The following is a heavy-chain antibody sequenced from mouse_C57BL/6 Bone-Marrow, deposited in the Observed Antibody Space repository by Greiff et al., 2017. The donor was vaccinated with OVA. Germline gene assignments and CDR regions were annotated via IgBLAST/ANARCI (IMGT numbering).Heavy chain of an antibody. D-gene: IGHD4-1*01. J-gene: IGHJ2*01. CDR2: INPGSGGT. Sequence: QVQLQQSGAELVRPGTSVKVSCKASGYAFTNYLIEWVKQRPGQGLEWIGVINPGSGGTNYNEKFKGKATLTADNSSSTAYMQLSSLTSEDSAVYFCARWDWDDFDYWGQGTTLTVSS. CDR3: ARWDWDDFDY. V-gene: IGHV1-54*01. CDR1: GYAFTNYL.